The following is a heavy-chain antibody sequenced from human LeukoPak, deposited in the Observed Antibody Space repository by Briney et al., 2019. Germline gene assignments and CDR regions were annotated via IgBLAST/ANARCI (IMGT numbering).Heavy chain of an antibody. Sequence: GGSLRLSCAVSGFTVSTNYMTWVGQAPGKGLDGVSFIYSGGSADYADSVKGRFSLSRDNSKNTLYLQMNSLRAEDTAVYYCARRGYGDYAPFDYWGQGTLVTVSS. V-gene: IGHV3-66*04. J-gene: IGHJ4*02. CDR3: ARRGYGDYAPFDY. CDR1: GFTVSTNY. D-gene: IGHD4-17*01. CDR2: IYSGGSA.